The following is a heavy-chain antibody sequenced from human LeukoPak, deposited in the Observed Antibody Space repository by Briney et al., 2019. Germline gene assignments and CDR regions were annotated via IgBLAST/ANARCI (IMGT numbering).Heavy chain of an antibody. D-gene: IGHD6-19*01. V-gene: IGHV4-59*01. CDR1: RGSTSSYY. J-gene: IGHJ4*02. Sequence: PSETLSLTCTVSRGSTSSYYWSWIRQPPGKGLEWIGYIYYSGSTNYNPSLRSRVTISVDTSKNQFSLKLSSVTAADTAVYYCARGHLSSGWFDVFDYWGQGTLVTVSS. CDR3: ARGHLSSGWFDVFDY. CDR2: IYYSGST.